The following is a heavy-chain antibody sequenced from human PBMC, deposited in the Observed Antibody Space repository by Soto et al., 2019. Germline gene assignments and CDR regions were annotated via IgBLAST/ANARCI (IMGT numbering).Heavy chain of an antibody. CDR2: ISADNGNT. V-gene: IGHV1-18*04. Sequence: ASVKVSCKASGYTFTSYAISWVRQAPGQGLEWMGWISADNGNTNYAQKLQGRVTMTTDTSTSTAYMELKSLRSDDTAVYYCARRQYSSSWYWWFDPWGQGTLVTVSS. CDR1: GYTFTSYA. D-gene: IGHD6-13*01. CDR3: ARRQYSSSWYWWFDP. J-gene: IGHJ5*02.